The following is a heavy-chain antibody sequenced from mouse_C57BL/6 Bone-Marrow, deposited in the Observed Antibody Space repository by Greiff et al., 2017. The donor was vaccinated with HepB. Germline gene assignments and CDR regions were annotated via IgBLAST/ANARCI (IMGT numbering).Heavy chain of an antibody. D-gene: IGHD1-1*02. V-gene: IGHV5-9*01. CDR1: GFTFSSYT. CDR2: ISGGGGNT. Sequence: EVKLMESGGGLVKPGGSLKLSCAASGFTFSSYTMSWVRQTPEKRLEWVATISGGGGNTYYPDSVKGRFTISRDNAKNTLYLQMSSLRSEDTALYYCARLRVGYYFDYWGQGTTLTVSS. CDR3: ARLRVGYYFDY. J-gene: IGHJ2*01.